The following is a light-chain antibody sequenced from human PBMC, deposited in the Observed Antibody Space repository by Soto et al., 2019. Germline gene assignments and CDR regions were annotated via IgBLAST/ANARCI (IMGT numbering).Light chain of an antibody. J-gene: IGKJ1*01. CDR1: QSLLHSNGYNY. CDR3: MQALQTPLT. Sequence: DIVMTQSPLSLPVTPGEPASISCKSSQSLLHSNGYNYLDWYLQKPGQSPQLLIYLGSNRASGVPDRFSGSGSGTDFTLNISIVEAEDVGVYYCMQALQTPLTFGQGTKVDIK. V-gene: IGKV2-28*01. CDR2: LGS.